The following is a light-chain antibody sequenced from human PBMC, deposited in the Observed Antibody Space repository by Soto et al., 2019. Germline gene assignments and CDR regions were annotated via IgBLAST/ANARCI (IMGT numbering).Light chain of an antibody. CDR2: AAS. Sequence: DIQMTQSPSSLSASVGDRVTITFLASQVISNYLAWYQQKPGKVPKLLIYAASTLQSGVPSRFSGSGSGTDFTLTISSLQPEDVATYCCQKYNSAPRKFGQGTKVDIK. J-gene: IGKJ1*01. CDR1: QVISNY. CDR3: QKYNSAPRK. V-gene: IGKV1-27*01.